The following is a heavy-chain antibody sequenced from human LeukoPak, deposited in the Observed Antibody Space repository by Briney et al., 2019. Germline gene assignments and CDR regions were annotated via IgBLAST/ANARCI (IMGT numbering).Heavy chain of an antibody. CDR1: GFTFSSYA. Sequence: PGGSLRLSCAASGFTFSSYAMSWVRQAPGKGLEWVSAISGSGGSTYYADSVKGRFTISRDNSKNTLYLQMNSLRAEDTALYYCAKSIEGSGSYYNSYFDYWGQGTLVTVSS. CDR3: AKSIEGSGSYYNSYFDY. D-gene: IGHD3-10*01. V-gene: IGHV3-23*01. J-gene: IGHJ4*02. CDR2: ISGSGGST.